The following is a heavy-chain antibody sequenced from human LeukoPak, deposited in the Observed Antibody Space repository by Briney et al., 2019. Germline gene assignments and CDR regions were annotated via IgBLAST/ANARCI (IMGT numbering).Heavy chain of an antibody. Sequence: GGSLRLSCAASGFTFSSYAMHWVRQAPGKGLQWVAVISYDGSNKYYADSVKGRFTISRDNSKNTLYLQMNSLRAEDTAMYYCATQHIVVVPAAPSDYWGQGTLVSVPS. D-gene: IGHD2-2*01. CDR2: ISYDGSNK. CDR3: ATQHIVVVPAAPSDY. V-gene: IGHV3-30-3*01. J-gene: IGHJ4*02. CDR1: GFTFSSYA.